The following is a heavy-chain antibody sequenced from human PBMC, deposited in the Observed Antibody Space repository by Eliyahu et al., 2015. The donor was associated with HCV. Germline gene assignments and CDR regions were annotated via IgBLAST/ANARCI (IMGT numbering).Heavy chain of an antibody. V-gene: IGHV4-34*01. CDR1: GGSFSGYY. CDR3: ARSRTVIWGPYYGMDV. Sequence: QVQLQQWGAGLLKPSETLSLTCAVYGGSFSGYYXSWIRQPPGKGLEWIGEINHSGSTNYNPSXKSRVTISVDTSKNQFSLKLSSVTAADTAVYYCARSRTVIWGPYYGMDVWGQGTTVTVSS. J-gene: IGHJ6*02. CDR2: INHSGST. D-gene: IGHD3-16*02.